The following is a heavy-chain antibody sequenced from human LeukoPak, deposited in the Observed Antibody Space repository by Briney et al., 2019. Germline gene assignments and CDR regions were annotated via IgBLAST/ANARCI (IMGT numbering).Heavy chain of an antibody. J-gene: IGHJ5*02. Sequence: SETVSLTCAVYGGSFRGYYWSWIRQPPGKGLEWIGEINHSGSTNYNPSLKSRVTISVDTSKNQFSLKLSSVTAADTAVYYCARGRGAGSYNLWGQGTLVTVSS. D-gene: IGHD1-26*01. CDR1: GGSFRGYY. CDR2: INHSGST. CDR3: ARGRGAGSYNL. V-gene: IGHV4-34*01.